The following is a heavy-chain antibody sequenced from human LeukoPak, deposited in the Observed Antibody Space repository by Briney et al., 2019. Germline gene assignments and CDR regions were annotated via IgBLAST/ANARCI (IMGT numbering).Heavy chain of an antibody. Sequence: SETLSLTCTVSGGSISRSDHYWGWIRQPPGKGLEWIGSIYYSGSTYYDPSLKSGVTISVDTSKNQFSLRLSSVTAADTAVYYCAREVGDIVVVPAADDYWYFDLWGRGTLVTVSS. CDR2: IYYSGST. CDR1: GGSISRSDHY. V-gene: IGHV4-39*07. J-gene: IGHJ2*01. CDR3: AREVGDIVVVPAADDYWYFDL. D-gene: IGHD2-2*01.